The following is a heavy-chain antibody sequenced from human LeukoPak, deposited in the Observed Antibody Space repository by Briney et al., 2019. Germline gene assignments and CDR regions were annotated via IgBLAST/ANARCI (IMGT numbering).Heavy chain of an antibody. CDR3: ARRGAAAGTPAPFDY. Sequence: ASVNVSCKGSGYTVTHYYMHWVGQPPGQGLAGVGWINPNSCGTNYPQKFQGRVTMTRDTSISTAYMELSRLRSDDTAVYYCARRGAAAGTPAPFDYWGQGTLVTVSS. CDR1: GYTVTHYY. V-gene: IGHV1-2*02. J-gene: IGHJ4*02. CDR2: INPNSCGT. D-gene: IGHD6-13*01.